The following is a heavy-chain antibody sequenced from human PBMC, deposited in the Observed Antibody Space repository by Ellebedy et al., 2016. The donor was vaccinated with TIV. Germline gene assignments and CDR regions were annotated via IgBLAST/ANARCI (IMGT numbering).Heavy chain of an antibody. Sequence: SETLSLXXTVSGGSISSFYWNWIRQSPGKGLEWIGYIYYGGNTNYNPSLKSRVTISVDTSKNQFSLKLSSVTAADTAVYYCARVPYDYYYAMDVWGQGTTVTVSS. CDR1: GGSISSFY. CDR3: ARVPYDYYYAMDV. J-gene: IGHJ6*02. CDR2: IYYGGNT. V-gene: IGHV4-59*01.